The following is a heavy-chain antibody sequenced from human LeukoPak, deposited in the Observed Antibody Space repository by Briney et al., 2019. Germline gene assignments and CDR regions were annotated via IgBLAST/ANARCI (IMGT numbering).Heavy chain of an antibody. CDR3: ARDGGRGVPLNY. V-gene: IGHV1-69*13. Sequence: GASVKVSCKASGGTFSSYAISWVRQAPGQGLEWMGGIIPIFGTANYAQKFQGRVTITADESTSTAYMELSSLRSEDTAVYYCARDGGRGVPLNYWGQGTLSPSPQ. J-gene: IGHJ4*02. CDR2: IIPIFGTA. CDR1: GGTFSSYA. D-gene: IGHD3-10*01.